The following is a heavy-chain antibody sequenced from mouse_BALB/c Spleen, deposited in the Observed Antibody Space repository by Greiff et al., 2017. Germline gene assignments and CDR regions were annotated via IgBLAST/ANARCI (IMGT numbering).Heavy chain of an antibody. V-gene: IGHV5-6-5*01. CDR2: ISSGGST. J-gene: IGHJ3*01. CDR3: ARDGYDGFAY. D-gene: IGHD2-2*01. CDR1: GFTFSSYA. Sequence: EVQRVESGGGLVKPGGSLKLSCAASGFTFSSYAMSWVRQTPEKRLEWVASISSGGSTYYPDSVKGRFTISRDNARNILYLQMSSLRSEDTAMYYCARDGYDGFAYWGQGTLVTVSA.